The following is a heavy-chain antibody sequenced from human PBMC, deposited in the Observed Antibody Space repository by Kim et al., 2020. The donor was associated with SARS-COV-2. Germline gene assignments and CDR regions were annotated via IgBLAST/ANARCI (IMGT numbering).Heavy chain of an antibody. V-gene: IGHV5-51*01. CDR1: GYSFTSYW. J-gene: IGHJ5*02. CDR3: ARRDCSSTSCYLGNNWFDP. Sequence: GESLKISCKGSGYSFTSYWIGWVRQMPGKGLEWMGIIYPGDSDTRYSPSFQGQVTISADKSISTAYLQWSSLKASDTAMYYCARRDCSSTSCYLGNNWFDPWGQGTLVTVSS. D-gene: IGHD2-2*01. CDR2: IYPGDSDT.